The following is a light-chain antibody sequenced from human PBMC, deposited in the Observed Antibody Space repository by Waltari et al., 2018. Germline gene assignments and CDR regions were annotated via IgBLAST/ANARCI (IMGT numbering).Light chain of an antibody. CDR2: GAS. CDR1: QSVSSSY. V-gene: IGKV3-20*01. Sequence: VLTQSPGTLSLSPGERATLACRASQSVSSSYLAWYQQKLGQAPRLLMYGASSRATGIPDRFSGSGFGTDFPLTISRLEPEDFAVYYCQKNGSSSWTFGQGTRWKSN. CDR3: QKNGSSSWT. J-gene: IGKJ1*01.